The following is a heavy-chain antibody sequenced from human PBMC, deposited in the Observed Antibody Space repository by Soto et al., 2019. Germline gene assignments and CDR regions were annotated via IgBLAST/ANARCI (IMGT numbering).Heavy chain of an antibody. CDR2: ISSSSSMI. V-gene: IGHV3-48*02. D-gene: IGHD3-9*01. J-gene: IGHJ4*02. CDR3: ARDQIYHDLLTGFYSRRGHYFDY. Sequence: ELQLVESGGGLVQSGGSLRLSCAASGFTFSSYSMNWVRQAPGKGLEWISYISSSSSMIYYADSVKGRFTISRDNAKNSLFLQMNSLRDEDTAVYYCARDQIYHDLLTGFYSRRGHYFDYWGQGTLLTVSS. CDR1: GFTFSSYS.